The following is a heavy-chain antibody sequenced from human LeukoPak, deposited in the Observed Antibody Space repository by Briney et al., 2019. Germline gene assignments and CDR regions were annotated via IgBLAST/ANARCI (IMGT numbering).Heavy chain of an antibody. Sequence: GGSLRLSCAASGFTFSTYSMKWVRQAPGKGLEWVSYISGSTSAIYYADSVKGRFTISRDNAKNSLYLQMNSLRVEDTAVYYCARAMKAVAVGGILSFDYWGQGTLVNVSP. J-gene: IGHJ4*02. V-gene: IGHV3-48*04. CDR1: GFTFSTYS. D-gene: IGHD6-13*01. CDR2: ISGSTSAI. CDR3: ARAMKAVAVGGILSFDY.